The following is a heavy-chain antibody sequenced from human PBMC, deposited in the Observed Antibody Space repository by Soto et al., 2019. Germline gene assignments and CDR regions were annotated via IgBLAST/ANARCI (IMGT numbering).Heavy chain of an antibody. CDR3: AKDSGRGSADYYFDY. V-gene: IGHV3-30*18. J-gene: IGHJ4*02. CDR2: LSSDGGDK. Sequence: ESGGGVVQPGRFLRLSCAASGFTFSSYGMHWVRRAPGKGLEWVAVLSSDGGDKYYSDSVKGRFTISRDNSKNTLFLQMNSLRTDDTAVYHCAKDSGRGSADYYFDYWGLGTLVSVSS. CDR1: GFTFSSYG. D-gene: IGHD3-10*01.